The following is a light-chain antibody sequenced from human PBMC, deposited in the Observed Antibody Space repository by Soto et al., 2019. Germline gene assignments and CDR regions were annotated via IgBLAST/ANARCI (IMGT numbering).Light chain of an antibody. CDR2: KTS. CDR3: QYYDNYSWT. Sequence: DIQLTQSPSTQSASVGDRVTITSRDSQSIGVWLTWYQQKPGKAPKFLIYKTSTLESGVPSRFSGSGSGTEFTLTISSLQPDDFATYHCQYYDNYSWTFGQGTKVEIK. V-gene: IGKV1-5*03. CDR1: QSIGVW. J-gene: IGKJ1*01.